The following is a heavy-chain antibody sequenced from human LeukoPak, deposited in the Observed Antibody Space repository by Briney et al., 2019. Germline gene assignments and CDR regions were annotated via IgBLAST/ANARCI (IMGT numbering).Heavy chain of an antibody. CDR3: ARAGGKYYHAEYFHH. CDR2: ISYDGSNK. V-gene: IGHV3-30*19. CDR1: GFTFASLG. Sequence: GGSLRLSCTTSGFTFASLGMHWVRQAPGKGLEWVTFISYDGSNKFYADSVKGRFTISRDNPKNTLYLQMNSLRTEDTAVYYCARAGGKYYHAEYFHHWGQGTLVTVSS. D-gene: IGHD3-22*01. J-gene: IGHJ1*01.